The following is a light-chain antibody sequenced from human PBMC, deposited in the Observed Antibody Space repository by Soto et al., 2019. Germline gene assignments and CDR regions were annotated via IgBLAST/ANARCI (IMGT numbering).Light chain of an antibody. Sequence: DIQMTQSPSSLSASVGDRLTITCRASQGINYYLAWYQQKPGKVPKLLIYAASTLQSGVPSRFSGSGSGTDFTLTISSLQPEDVATYYCQNSNSAPPTFGQGTKVEIK. V-gene: IGKV1-27*01. CDR3: QNSNSAPPT. CDR1: QGINYY. J-gene: IGKJ1*01. CDR2: AAS.